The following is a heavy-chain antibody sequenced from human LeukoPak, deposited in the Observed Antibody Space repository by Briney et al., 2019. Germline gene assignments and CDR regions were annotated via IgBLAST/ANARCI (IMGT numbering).Heavy chain of an antibody. D-gene: IGHD2-15*01. J-gene: IGHJ6*03. Sequence: ASVKVSCKASGYTFTGYYMHWVRQAPGQGLEWMGWINPNSGGTNYAQNFQGRVTMTRDTSISTAYMELSRLRSDDTAVYYCARGTLTYLYYYYYMDVWGKGTTVTVSS. V-gene: IGHV1-2*02. CDR1: GYTFTGYY. CDR3: ARGTLTYLYYYYYMDV. CDR2: INPNSGGT.